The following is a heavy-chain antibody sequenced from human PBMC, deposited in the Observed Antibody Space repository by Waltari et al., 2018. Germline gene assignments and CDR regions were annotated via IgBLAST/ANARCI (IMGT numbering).Heavy chain of an antibody. V-gene: IGHV1-3*04. CDR3: ARGLHRTAWIVDY. CDR2: INTDNGDT. CDR1: GYTFTNYG. J-gene: IGHJ4*02. Sequence: QVQLVQSGAEVEKPGASVTVSCMTSGYTFTNYGIHWVRQAPGQRLEWMGWINTDNGDTQFSPKFQIRVTFTRDTFASTVYMELSSLTSEDTAVYYCARGLHRTAWIVDYWGQGTLVTVSS. D-gene: IGHD1-1*01.